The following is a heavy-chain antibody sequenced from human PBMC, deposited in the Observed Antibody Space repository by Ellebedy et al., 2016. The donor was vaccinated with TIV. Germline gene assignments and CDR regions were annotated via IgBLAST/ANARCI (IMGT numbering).Heavy chain of an antibody. D-gene: IGHD3-22*01. CDR2: IFLGDSDV. V-gene: IGHV5-51*01. J-gene: IGHJ4*02. CDR1: GYSFTDYW. CDR3: ARLSNGYGDDY. Sequence: GESLKISXKGSGYSFTDYWIGWVRQMPGKGLEWMGIIFLGDSDVRYSSSSQGQVTISADNSLNTAYLQWSSLKASDSAIYYCARLSNGYGDDYWGQGTLVSVSS.